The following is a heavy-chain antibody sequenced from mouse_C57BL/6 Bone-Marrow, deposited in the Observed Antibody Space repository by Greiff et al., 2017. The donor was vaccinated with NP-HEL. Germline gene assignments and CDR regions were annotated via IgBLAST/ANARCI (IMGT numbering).Heavy chain of an antibody. Sequence: VQLKESGGGLVQPGGSLSLSCAASGFTFTDYYMSWVRQPPGKALEWLGFIRNKANGYTTEYSASVKGRFTISRDNSQSILYLQMNARRSEDSATYYCARYPLHYYDYWGQGTSVTVSS. CDR1: GFTFTDYY. D-gene: IGHD1-2*01. CDR3: ARYPLHYYDY. V-gene: IGHV7-3*01. J-gene: IGHJ4*01. CDR2: IRNKANGYTT.